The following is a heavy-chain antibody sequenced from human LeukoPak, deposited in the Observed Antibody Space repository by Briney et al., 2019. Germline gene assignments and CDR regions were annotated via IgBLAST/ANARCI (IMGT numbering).Heavy chain of an antibody. V-gene: IGHV3-23*01. D-gene: IGHD3-22*01. CDR1: GFTFSTSA. CDR3: RFYTSGSDY. CDR2: IRASDDTT. J-gene: IGHJ4*02. Sequence: GGSLRLSCEVFGFTFSTSAMSWVRQAPGKGLEWVSGIRASDDTTYYVDSVKGRFTVSRDNSKNTLYLQMNSLRDEDTAVYYCRFYTSGSDYWGQGTLVTVSS.